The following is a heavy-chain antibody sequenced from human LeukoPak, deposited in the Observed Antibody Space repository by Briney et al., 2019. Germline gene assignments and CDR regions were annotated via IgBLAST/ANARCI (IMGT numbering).Heavy chain of an antibody. V-gene: IGHV4-59*08. J-gene: IGHJ3*02. Sequence: SETLSLTCTVSGGSLTRYHWGWLRQPPGKGLEWIGYINYSGSTNYSPSLESRVTISLDTSKNHFSLQLSSVTAADTAVYYCARRGVGATTWDAFDIWGQGTLVTVSS. D-gene: IGHD1-26*01. CDR3: ARRGVGATTWDAFDI. CDR1: GGSLTRYH. CDR2: INYSGST.